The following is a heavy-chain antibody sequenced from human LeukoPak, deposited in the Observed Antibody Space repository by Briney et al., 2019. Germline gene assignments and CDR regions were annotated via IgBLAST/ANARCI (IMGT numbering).Heavy chain of an antibody. CDR3: ARDYGSGSYPGEDAFDI. CDR1: GYTFTSYG. CDR2: ISAYNGNT. D-gene: IGHD3-10*01. Sequence: ASVKVSCKASGYTFTSYGISWVRQAPGQGLEWMGWISAYNGNTNYAQKLQGRVTMTTDTSTGTAYMELRSLRSDDTAVYYCARDYGSGSYPGEDAFDIWGQGTMVTVSS. V-gene: IGHV1-18*01. J-gene: IGHJ3*02.